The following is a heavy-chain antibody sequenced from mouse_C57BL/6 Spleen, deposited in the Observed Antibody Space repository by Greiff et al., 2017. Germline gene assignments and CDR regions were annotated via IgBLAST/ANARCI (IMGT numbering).Heavy chain of an antibody. V-gene: IGHV1-54*01. J-gene: IGHJ1*03. CDR1: GYAFTNYL. D-gene: IGHD2-5*01. Sequence: VKVVESGAELVRPGTSVKVSCKASGYAFTNYLIEWVKQRPGQGLEWIGVINPGSGGTNYNEKFKGKATLTADKSSSTAYMQLSSLTSEDSAVYFCARGDSNSYWYFDVWGTGTTVTVSS. CDR2: INPGSGGT. CDR3: ARGDSNSYWYFDV.